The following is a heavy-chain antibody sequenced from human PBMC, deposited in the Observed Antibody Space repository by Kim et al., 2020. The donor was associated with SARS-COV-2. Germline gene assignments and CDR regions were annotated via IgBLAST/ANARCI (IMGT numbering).Heavy chain of an antibody. CDR2: IHHGGGT. J-gene: IGHJ4*02. Sequence: SETLSLTCAGYGDFSGYYWNWVRQPPGKGLEWLGEIHHGGGTNYNPSISSLVIISVDTYENHSTLNLTSVTAAVTAVYFCASGRPYYYDSDYYSYYFDYWGQGSLVTVAS. D-gene: IGHD3-10*01. CDR3: ASGRPYYYDSDYYSYYFDY. V-gene: IGHV4-34*01. CDR1: GDFSGYY.